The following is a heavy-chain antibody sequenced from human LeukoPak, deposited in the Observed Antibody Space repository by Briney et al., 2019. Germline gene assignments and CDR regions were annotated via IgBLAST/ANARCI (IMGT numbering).Heavy chain of an antibody. J-gene: IGHJ3*02. CDR3: ARVYSSSWYGAFDI. CDR1: GFTFSDCN. CDR2: ITTTGTHT. Sequence: GGSLRLSCAASGFTFSDCNMNWVRQAPGKGLEWVSSITTTGTHTYYADSVKGRFTISRDNAKNSLYLQMNSLRAEDTAVYYCARVYSSSWYGAFDIWGQGTMVTVSS. V-gene: IGHV3-21*01. D-gene: IGHD6-13*01.